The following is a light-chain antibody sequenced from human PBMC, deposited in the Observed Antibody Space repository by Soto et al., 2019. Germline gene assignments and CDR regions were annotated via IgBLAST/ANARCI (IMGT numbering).Light chain of an antibody. V-gene: IGLV2-23*01. Sequence: QSALTQPASVSGSPGQSIAISCTGTSSDVGTYNLVSWYQHRPGKAPKAMIFENNKRPAGVSSRFSASKSGNTASLTISGLQPDDEAVYYCCSYAGGSSLLFGGGTKLTVL. CDR2: ENN. CDR1: SSDVGTYNL. J-gene: IGLJ3*02. CDR3: CSYAGGSSLL.